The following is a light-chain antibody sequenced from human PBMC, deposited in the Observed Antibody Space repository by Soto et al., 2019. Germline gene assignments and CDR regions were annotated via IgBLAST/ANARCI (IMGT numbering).Light chain of an antibody. V-gene: IGKV3-15*01. CDR3: QQYNNCHRPT. CDR1: QSVRSDN. Sequence: EISLTRSLGNESLSRGARANFTSKTIQSVRSDNLAWYHQKTGQDPRILMFRTSSRATGCPARCSGSGSGTEFNLTTTSLQSQDFGDSYCQQYNNCHRPTFGAGTKVDIK. J-gene: IGKJ4*01. CDR2: RTS.